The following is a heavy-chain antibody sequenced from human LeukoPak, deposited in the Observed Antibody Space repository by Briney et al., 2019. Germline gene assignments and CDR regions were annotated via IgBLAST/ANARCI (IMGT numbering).Heavy chain of an antibody. Sequence: GGSLRLSCAASGFTFSSYGMHWVRQAPGKGLEWVAFIRYDGSSKYYADSVKGRFTISRDNSKNTLYLQMNSLRAEDTAVYCCAKDFGPAAISVLNWFDPWGQGTLVTVSS. CDR2: IRYDGSSK. CDR1: GFTFSSYG. J-gene: IGHJ5*02. D-gene: IGHD2-2*01. CDR3: AKDFGPAAISVLNWFDP. V-gene: IGHV3-30*02.